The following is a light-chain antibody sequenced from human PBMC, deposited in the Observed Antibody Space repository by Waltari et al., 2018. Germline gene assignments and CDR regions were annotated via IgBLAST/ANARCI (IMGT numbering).Light chain of an antibody. CDR1: QSVLYSSNNRKY. CDR2: WAA. CDR3: QQYASVPHT. V-gene: IGKV4-1*01. Sequence: DTVMIQSPDSLHVSLAERPTINCTSSQSVLYSSNNRKYLAWYQQKPGQPPRLLIYWAATRGSGVTDRFNDSRSATDITHVISSLQAEDEGVYYCQQYASVPHTFVRGTKLEIK. J-gene: IGKJ2*01.